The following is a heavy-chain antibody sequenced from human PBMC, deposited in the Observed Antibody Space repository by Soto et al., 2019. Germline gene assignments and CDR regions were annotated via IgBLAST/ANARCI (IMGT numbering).Heavy chain of an antibody. CDR1: GFTFSSYS. CDR3: ARAPPVEMATQFEYYGMDV. V-gene: IGHV3-21*01. J-gene: IGHJ6*02. Sequence: GGSLRLSCAASGFTFSSYSMNWVRQAPGKGLEWVSSISSSSSYIYYADSVKGRFTISRDNAKNSLYLQMNSLRAEDTAVYYCARAPPVEMATQFEYYGMDVWGQGTTVTVSS. D-gene: IGHD5-12*01. CDR2: ISSSSSYI.